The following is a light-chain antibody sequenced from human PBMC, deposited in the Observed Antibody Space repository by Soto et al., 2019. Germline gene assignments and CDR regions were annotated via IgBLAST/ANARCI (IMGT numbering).Light chain of an antibody. V-gene: IGKV3-15*01. CDR3: QHYSTWQTWT. Sequence: IVMTQSPATLSVSPGERATLSCRASQTVSSNLAWYQQRPGQAPRLLIYGASTRATDIPARFSGSGSETELTLTISILQSEDFAVYYCQHYSTWQTWTFGQGTNVYIK. J-gene: IGKJ1*01. CDR2: GAS. CDR1: QTVSSN.